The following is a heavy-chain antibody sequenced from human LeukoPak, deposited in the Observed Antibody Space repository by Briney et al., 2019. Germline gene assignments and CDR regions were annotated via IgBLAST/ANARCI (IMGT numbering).Heavy chain of an antibody. J-gene: IGHJ5*02. D-gene: IGHD1-26*01. CDR1: GGSFSGYY. CDR3: AKECPPKGGSYYVGGWFDP. Sequence: PSETLSLTCAVYGGSFSGYYWSWIRQPPGKGLEWIGEINHSGSTNYNPSLKSRVTISVDTSKNQFSLKLSSVTAADTAVYYCAKECPPKGGSYYVGGWFDPWGQGTLVTVSS. CDR2: INHSGST. V-gene: IGHV4-34*01.